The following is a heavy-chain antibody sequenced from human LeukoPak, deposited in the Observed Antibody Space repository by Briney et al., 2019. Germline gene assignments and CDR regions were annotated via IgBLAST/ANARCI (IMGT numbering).Heavy chain of an antibody. Sequence: GGSLRLSCAVFVFTFSSYALSWVAQAPGKGLQWVSTITGTTHYADSVRGRFTISRDNSKNILYLQVNSLSTEDTAIYYCAKSFREYGSRTYRSFDIWGQATMVTVSS. CDR1: VFTFSSYA. V-gene: IGHV3-23*01. D-gene: IGHD6-6*01. CDR3: AKSFREYGSRTYRSFDI. CDR2: ITGTT. J-gene: IGHJ3*02.